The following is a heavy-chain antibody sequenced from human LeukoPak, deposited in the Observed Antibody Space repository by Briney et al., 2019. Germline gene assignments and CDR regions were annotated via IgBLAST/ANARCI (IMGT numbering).Heavy chain of an antibody. CDR3: ARVASYSRTSYGMNY. D-gene: IGHD5-18*01. CDR2: INPNSGGT. J-gene: IGHJ4*02. V-gene: IGHV1-2*02. Sequence: ASVKVSCKASGYTFTGYYMHWVRQAPGQGLEWMGWINPNSGGTNYAQKFQGRVTMTRDTSISTAYMELSRLRSDDTAVYYCARVASYSRTSYGMNYWGQGTLVTVSS. CDR1: GYTFTGYY.